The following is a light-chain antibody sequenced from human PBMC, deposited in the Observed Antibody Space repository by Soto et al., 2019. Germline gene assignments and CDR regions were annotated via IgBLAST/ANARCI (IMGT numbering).Light chain of an antibody. Sequence: HSVLTQPPSVSGAPGQRVTISCTGSSSNIGAAYGVHWYQQLPGTAPKLLIYGDSNRPSGVPDRFSGSKSGTSASLAITGLQAEDEADYYCQSYDSSLSGYVFGTGTKVTVL. J-gene: IGLJ1*01. V-gene: IGLV1-40*01. CDR3: QSYDSSLSGYV. CDR2: GDS. CDR1: SSNIGAAYG.